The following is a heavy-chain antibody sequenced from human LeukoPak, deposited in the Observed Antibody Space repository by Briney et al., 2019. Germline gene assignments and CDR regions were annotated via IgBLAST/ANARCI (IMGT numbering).Heavy chain of an antibody. V-gene: IGHV4-30-4*02. D-gene: IGHD4-17*01. CDR3: ARARLPTVAFDI. J-gene: IGHJ3*02. Sequence: PSETLSLTCTVSGGSISSGDYYWSWIRQPPGKGLEWIGYIYYSGSTYYNPSLKSRVTISVDTSKNQFSLKLSSVTAADTAVYYCARARLPTVAFDIWGQGTMVTVSS. CDR1: GGSISSGDYY. CDR2: IYYSGST.